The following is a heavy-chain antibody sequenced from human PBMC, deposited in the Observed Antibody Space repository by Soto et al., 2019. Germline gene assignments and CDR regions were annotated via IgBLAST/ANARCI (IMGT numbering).Heavy chain of an antibody. J-gene: IGHJ4*02. CDR3: AKGSATSRPYYFDY. CDR1: GFRFSSYA. CDR2: IIGAGDDT. Sequence: PGGSLRLSCAASGFRFSSYAMSWVRQAPGKGLEWVSAIIGAGDDTFHADSVKGRLTISRDNSKNTPFLQMNSLRADDTALYYCAKGSATSRPYYFDYWGQGTLVTVSS. V-gene: IGHV3-23*01.